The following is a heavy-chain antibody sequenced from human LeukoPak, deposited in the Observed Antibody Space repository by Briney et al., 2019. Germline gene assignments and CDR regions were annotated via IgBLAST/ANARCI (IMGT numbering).Heavy chain of an antibody. V-gene: IGHV3-7*01. CDR2: IMHDGSEQ. J-gene: IGHJ4*02. Sequence: GGSLRLSCAASGFTFNNYWMSWVRQAPGKGLEWVANIMHDGSEQYYVDSVKGRFTISRDNAKNSLFLQMNSLRAEDTALYYCARVSSPFDYWGQGTLVTVSS. CDR3: ARVSSPFDY. CDR1: GFTFNNYW.